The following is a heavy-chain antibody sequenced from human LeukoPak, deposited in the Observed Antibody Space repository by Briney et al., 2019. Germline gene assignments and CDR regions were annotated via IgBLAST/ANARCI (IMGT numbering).Heavy chain of an antibody. CDR1: GGSLSGYY. CDR3: ARVDYGSGSFDQ. D-gene: IGHD3-10*01. Sequence: SETLSLTCGVYGGSLSGYYWNWIRQPPGKGLEWIGEIYHTGSSNYNPSLKSRVTISVDKSKNQFSLKLSSVTAADTAVYYCARVDYGSGSFDQWGQGSLVTVSS. CDR2: IYHTGSS. J-gene: IGHJ4*02. V-gene: IGHV4-34*01.